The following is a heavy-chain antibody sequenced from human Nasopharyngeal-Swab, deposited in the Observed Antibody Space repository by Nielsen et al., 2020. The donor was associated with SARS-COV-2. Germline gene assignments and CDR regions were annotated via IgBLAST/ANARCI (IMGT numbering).Heavy chain of an antibody. D-gene: IGHD3-10*01. CDR3: AREKGYQVLLDYYYHGLDV. CDR2: ISAWGRSV. V-gene: IGHV3-11*01. J-gene: IGHJ6*02. Sequence: GRSLRLSWAASAVTFSDYYMACLRQAPGKGLAWVSYISAWGRSVDSADSVKGRFNISRDNANNVLFLQMNSLRGDDTAVYYCAREKGYQVLLDYYYHGLDVWGHGTAVTVSS. CDR1: AVTFSDYY.